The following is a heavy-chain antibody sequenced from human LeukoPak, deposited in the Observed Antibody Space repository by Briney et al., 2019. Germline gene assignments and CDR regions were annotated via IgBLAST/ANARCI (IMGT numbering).Heavy chain of an antibody. J-gene: IGHJ3*02. CDR1: GFTFSWYD. CDR3: ARGQPGGFDI. D-gene: IGHD1-14*01. CDR2: IGSAGDT. Sequence: GGSLRLSCAASGFTFSWYDMHWVRQSTGKGLEWVSRIGSAGDTNYPGFVKGRFTISRENAKNSLCLQMNSLRVGDTAMYYCARGQPGGFDIWGQGTMVTVSS. V-gene: IGHV3-13*01.